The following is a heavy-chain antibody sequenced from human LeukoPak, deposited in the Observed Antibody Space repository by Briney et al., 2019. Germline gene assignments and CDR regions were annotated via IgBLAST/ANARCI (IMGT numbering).Heavy chain of an antibody. CDR2: IIPIFGTA. CDR3: AQKGYGGKKTNYYYYYYGMDV. Sequence: SVKVSCKASGGTFSSYAISWVRQAPGQGLEWMGGIIPIFGTANYAQKFQGRVTITADESTSTAYMELSSLRSEDTAVYYCAQKGYGGKKTNYYYYYYGMDVWGQGTTVTVSS. J-gene: IGHJ6*02. D-gene: IGHD4-23*01. V-gene: IGHV1-69*13. CDR1: GGTFSSYA.